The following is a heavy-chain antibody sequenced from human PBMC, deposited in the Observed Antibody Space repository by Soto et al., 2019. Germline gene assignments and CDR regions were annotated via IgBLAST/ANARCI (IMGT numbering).Heavy chain of an antibody. D-gene: IGHD6-25*01. CDR2: IIRYYGTA. V-gene: IGHV1-69*05. Sequence: GASVKVSCKASGGIFISYVISWVRQAPGQGLEWMGGIIRYYGTADYAERFQGRVTITTDKSTSTAYMELGRLRSEDTAVYYCASCSGGCTASSGCYNWFDHWGQGTLVTVSS. CDR3: ASCSGGCTASSGCYNWFDH. J-gene: IGHJ5*02. CDR1: GGIFISYV.